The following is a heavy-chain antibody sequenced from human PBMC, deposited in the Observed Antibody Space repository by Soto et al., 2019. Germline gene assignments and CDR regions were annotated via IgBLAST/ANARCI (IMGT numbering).Heavy chain of an antibody. V-gene: IGHV3-11*05. CDR1: GFTFRDYY. CDR2: ISSSSSYT. J-gene: IGHJ2*01. CDR3: ARGSTANWYFDL. Sequence: QVQLVESGGGLVKPGGSLRLSCAASGFTFRDYYMKWIRQAPVKGLEWVSDISSSSSYTNYADSVKGRFIISRDNAKNSLYLQMNSLRAEDTAVYYCARGSTANWYFDLWGRGTLVTVSS.